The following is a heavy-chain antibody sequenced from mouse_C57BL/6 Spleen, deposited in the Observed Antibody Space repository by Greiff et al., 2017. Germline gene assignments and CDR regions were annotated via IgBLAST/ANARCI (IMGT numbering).Heavy chain of an antibody. CDR3: ARDYDYQSPYFDY. J-gene: IGHJ2*01. V-gene: IGHV1-81*01. Sequence: VQLQQSGAELARPGASVKLSCKASGYTFTSYGISWVKQRTGQGLEWIGEIYPRSGNTYYNEKFKGKATLTADKSYSTAYMELRSLTSEDSAVYFCARDYDYQSPYFDYWGQGTTLTVSS. CDR1: GYTFTSYG. CDR2: IYPRSGNT. D-gene: IGHD2-4*01.